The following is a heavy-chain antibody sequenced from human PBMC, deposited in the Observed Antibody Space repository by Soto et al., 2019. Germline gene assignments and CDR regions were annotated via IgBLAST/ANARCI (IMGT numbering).Heavy chain of an antibody. CDR2: INTDGSST. Sequence: EVQLVESGGGLVQPGGSLRLSCAASGFSFTSYWMHWVRQAPGNGLVWVSRINTDGSSTSYADSVKGRFTISRDNAKNTLFLQMNSLRAEDTAIYYCAKRELNSTGLFHWGQGTLVSVSS. CDR3: AKRELNSTGLFH. D-gene: IGHD1-26*01. V-gene: IGHV3-74*01. J-gene: IGHJ4*02. CDR1: GFSFTSYW.